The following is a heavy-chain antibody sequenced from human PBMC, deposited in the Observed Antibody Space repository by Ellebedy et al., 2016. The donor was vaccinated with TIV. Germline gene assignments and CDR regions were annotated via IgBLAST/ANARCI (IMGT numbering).Heavy chain of an antibody. D-gene: IGHD1-26*01. J-gene: IGHJ4*02. CDR2: IYPGDSDT. CDR3: ARSSGSYYDPFDY. CDR1: GYSFTSYW. V-gene: IGHV5-51*01. Sequence: KVSXXGSGYSFTSYWIGWVRQMPGQGLEWMGIIYPGDSDTRYSPSFQGQVTISADKSISTAYLQWSSLKASDTAMYYCARSSGSYYDPFDYWGQGTLVNVSS.